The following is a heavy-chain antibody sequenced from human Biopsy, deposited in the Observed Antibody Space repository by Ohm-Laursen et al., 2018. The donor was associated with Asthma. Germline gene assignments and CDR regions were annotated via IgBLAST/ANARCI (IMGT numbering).Heavy chain of an antibody. CDR3: ARDLHPTNHLGELSEGFDY. Sequence: SLRLSCSAPGFSFSEFVMHWVRQAPGKGLEWVAVISYDGSNKYYADSVKGRFTISRDNSKNTLYLQMNSLRAEDTAVYYCARDLHPTNHLGELSEGFDYWGQGTLVTVSS. CDR2: ISYDGSNK. CDR1: GFSFSEFV. J-gene: IGHJ4*02. V-gene: IGHV3-30*03. D-gene: IGHD3-16*02.